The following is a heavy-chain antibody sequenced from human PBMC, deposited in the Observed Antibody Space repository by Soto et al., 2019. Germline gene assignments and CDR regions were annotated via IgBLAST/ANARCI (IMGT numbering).Heavy chain of an antibody. V-gene: IGHV1-3*01. Sequence: QVQLVQSGAEVKKPGASVKVSCKASGYTFTSYAMHWVRQAPGQRLEWMGWINAGNGNTKYSQKFQGRVTITRDTSASTAYMELSSLRSEDTAVYYCARSLWPYDAFDIWGQGTMVTVSS. CDR3: ARSLWPYDAFDI. D-gene: IGHD3-10*01. CDR2: INAGNGNT. J-gene: IGHJ3*02. CDR1: GYTFTSYA.